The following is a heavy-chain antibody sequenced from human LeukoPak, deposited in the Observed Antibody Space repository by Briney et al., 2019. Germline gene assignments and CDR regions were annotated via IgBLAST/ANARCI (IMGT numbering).Heavy chain of an antibody. CDR3: ARTPIVGATTLDY. J-gene: IGHJ4*02. Sequence: SETLSLTCAVYGGSFSGYYWSWIRQPPGKGLEWIGEINHSGSTNYNPSLKSRVTISVDTSKNQFSLKLSSVTAADTAVYYCARTPIVGATTLDYWGQGTLVTVSS. D-gene: IGHD1-26*01. CDR1: GGSFSGYY. V-gene: IGHV4-34*01. CDR2: INHSGST.